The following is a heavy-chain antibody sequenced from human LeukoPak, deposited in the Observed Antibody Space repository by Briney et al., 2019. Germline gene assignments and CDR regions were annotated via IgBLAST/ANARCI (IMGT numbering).Heavy chain of an antibody. CDR2: INPNSGGT. V-gene: IGHV1-2*06. D-gene: IGHD2-21*02. CDR3: ARTPNCGGDCYNFDY. Sequence: ALVKVSCKASGYTFIGYYIHWVRQAPGQGLEWMGRINPNSGGTNYAQKFQGRVTMTRDTSITTAYMELSRLRSDDTAVYYCARTPNCGGDCYNFDYWGQGTLVIVSS. CDR1: GYTFIGYY. J-gene: IGHJ4*02.